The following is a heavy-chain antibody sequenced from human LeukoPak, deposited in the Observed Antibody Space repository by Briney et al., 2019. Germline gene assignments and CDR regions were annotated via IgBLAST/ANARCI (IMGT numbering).Heavy chain of an antibody. V-gene: IGHV4-59*01. CDR1: GGSIRPNY. CDR3: AKMGGHFYDSATSDPNRFDH. D-gene: IGHD3-22*01. J-gene: IGHJ5*02. Sequence: PSETLSLTCTVSGGSIRPNYWSWIRQAPQKGLEWIGYVYHSGRTNVCPSLKSRATISVDMSQNQISLKLTSVTAADTALYYCAKMGGHFYDSATSDPNRFDHWGQGILVTVSS. CDR2: VYHSGRT.